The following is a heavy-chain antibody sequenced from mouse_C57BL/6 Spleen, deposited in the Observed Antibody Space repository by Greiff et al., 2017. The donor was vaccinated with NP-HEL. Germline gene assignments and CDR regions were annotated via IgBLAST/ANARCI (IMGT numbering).Heavy chain of an antibody. V-gene: IGHV5-17*01. Sequence: EVQRVESGGGLVKPGGSLKLSCAASGFTFSDYGMHWVRQAPEKGLEWVAYISSGSSTIYYADTVKGRFTISRDNAMNTLFLQMTSLRSEDTAMYYCATPYYYGSSSPYYAMDYWGQGTSVTVSS. D-gene: IGHD1-1*01. CDR2: ISSGSSTI. J-gene: IGHJ4*01. CDR3: ATPYYYGSSSPYYAMDY. CDR1: GFTFSDYG.